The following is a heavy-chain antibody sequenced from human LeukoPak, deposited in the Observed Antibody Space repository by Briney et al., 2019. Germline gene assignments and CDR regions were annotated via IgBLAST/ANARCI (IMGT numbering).Heavy chain of an antibody. D-gene: IGHD1-1*01. CDR3: ARLWNGGYFDY. J-gene: IGHJ4*02. CDR1: GFTFSSYG. V-gene: IGHV3-23*01. Sequence: GGSLRLSCAASGFTFSSYGMNWVRQAPGKGLEWVSGIGPSGAKTYYADSVKGRFTISRDNPKNTVYLQMNSLRADDTAVYYCARLWNGGYFDYWGQGTLVTVSS. CDR2: IGPSGAKT.